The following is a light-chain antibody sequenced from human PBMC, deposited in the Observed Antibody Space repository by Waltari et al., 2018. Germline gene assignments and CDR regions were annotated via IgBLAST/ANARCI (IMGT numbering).Light chain of an antibody. J-gene: IGKJ2*01. CDR3: QQYYSTPYT. Sequence: DIVMTQSPDSLAVALGERATINCKSSKSVLYSSNNKNYLAWYQPKPGQPPKLLIYWASTRESGVPDRFSGSGSGTDFTLTIRSLQAEDVAVYYCQQYYSTPYTFGQGTKLEIK. CDR2: WAS. CDR1: KSVLYSSNNKNY. V-gene: IGKV4-1*01.